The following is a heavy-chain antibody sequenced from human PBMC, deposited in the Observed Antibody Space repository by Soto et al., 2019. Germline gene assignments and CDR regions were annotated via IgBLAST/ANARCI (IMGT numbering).Heavy chain of an antibody. V-gene: IGHV3-30*18. J-gene: IGHJ4*02. CDR1: GFIFSRHG. CDR2: ISYDGTNK. D-gene: IGHD1-26*01. CDR3: AKDLGGTSNLDY. Sequence: GGSLRLSCAVSGFIFSRHGMHWVRQAPGKGLEWVALISYDGTNKFYADSVKGRFTVSRDNSKNTLYLQMNSLRGEDTAFYYCAKDLGGTSNLDYWGQGALVTVSS.